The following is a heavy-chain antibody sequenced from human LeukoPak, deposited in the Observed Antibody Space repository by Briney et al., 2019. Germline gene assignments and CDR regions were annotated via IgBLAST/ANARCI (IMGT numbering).Heavy chain of an antibody. CDR2: IFYSGST. Sequence: SETLSLTCTVSSGSISTSNYYWGWVRQPPGKALEWIGNIFYSGSTYYSPSLKSRVTISLDPSRNQFSLKLNSVTAADTAVYYCARGCRLMVYAIGAQNWFDPWGQGTLVTVSS. D-gene: IGHD2-8*01. V-gene: IGHV4-39*07. CDR3: ARGCRLMVYAIGAQNWFDP. J-gene: IGHJ5*02. CDR1: SGSISTSNYY.